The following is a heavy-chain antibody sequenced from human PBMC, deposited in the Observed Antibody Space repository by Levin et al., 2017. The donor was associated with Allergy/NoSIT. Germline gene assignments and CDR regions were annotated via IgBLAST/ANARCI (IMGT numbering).Heavy chain of an antibody. CDR2: ISSSGSTI. Sequence: GGSLRLSCAASGFTFSDYYMSWIRQAPGKGLEWVSYISSSGSTIYYADSVKGRFIISRDNAKNSLYLQMNSLRAEDTAVYYCARGDSSGWYLIGAFDIWGQGTMVTVSS. J-gene: IGHJ3*02. CDR3: ARGDSSGWYLIGAFDI. V-gene: IGHV3-11*01. CDR1: GFTFSDYY. D-gene: IGHD6-19*01.